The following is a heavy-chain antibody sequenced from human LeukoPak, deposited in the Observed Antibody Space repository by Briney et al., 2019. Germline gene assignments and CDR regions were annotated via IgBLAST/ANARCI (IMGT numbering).Heavy chain of an antibody. D-gene: IGHD2-2*01. CDR2: IWYDGSNK. V-gene: IGHV3-33*01. J-gene: IGHJ4*02. CDR3: ARVKSVPAARDSSLGIDY. CDR1: GFTFSSYG. Sequence: PGGSLRLSCAASGFTFSSYGMHWVRQAPGKGLEWVAVIWYDGSNKYYADSVKGRFTISRDNSKNTLYLQMNSLRAEDTAVYYCARVKSVPAARDSSLGIDYWGQGTLVTVSS.